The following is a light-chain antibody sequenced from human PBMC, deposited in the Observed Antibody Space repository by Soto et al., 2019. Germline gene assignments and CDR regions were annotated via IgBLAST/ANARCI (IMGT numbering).Light chain of an antibody. CDR2: HVS. CDR3: CLYAVTFYV. CDR1: SSDVGTYDF. J-gene: IGLJ1*01. Sequence: QSVLAQPRSVSLSPGQSVTISCTGTSSDVGTYDFVSWYQQHPGKAPRLMIFHVSERPSGVPDRFSGSKSGNTASLTISGLQAEDEADYYCCLYAVTFYVFGTGTKVTVL. V-gene: IGLV2-11*01.